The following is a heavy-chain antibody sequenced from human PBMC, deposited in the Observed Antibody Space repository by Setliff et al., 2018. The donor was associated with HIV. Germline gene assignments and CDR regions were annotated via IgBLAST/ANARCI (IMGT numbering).Heavy chain of an antibody. CDR1: GGSVNVDY. D-gene: IGHD1-7*01. CDR2: IHDNGTT. Sequence: SETLSLTCTVSGGSVNVDYWSWLRQPPGKALEWIAWIHDNGTTNYNPSLKSRITISVDTSKNQFSLKLSSVTAADTAVYYCARIGTPRTIDYWGQGTLVTVSS. CDR3: ARIGTPRTIDY. J-gene: IGHJ4*02. V-gene: IGHV4-59*08.